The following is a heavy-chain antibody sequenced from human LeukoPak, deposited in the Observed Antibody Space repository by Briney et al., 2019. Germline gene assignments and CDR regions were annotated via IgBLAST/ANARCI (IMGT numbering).Heavy chain of an antibody. CDR2: INHGGST. Sequence: SETLSLTCTGSGYSISSGYYWGWIRQPPGKGLEWIGEINHGGSTNYNPSLKSRVTISVDTSQNQFSLRLSSVTAADTAVYYCARGRYVTTRGGAAAGFLDYWGQGTLVTVST. V-gene: IGHV4-38-2*02. D-gene: IGHD6-13*01. CDR3: ARGRYVTTRGGAAAGFLDY. CDR1: GYSISSGYY. J-gene: IGHJ4*02.